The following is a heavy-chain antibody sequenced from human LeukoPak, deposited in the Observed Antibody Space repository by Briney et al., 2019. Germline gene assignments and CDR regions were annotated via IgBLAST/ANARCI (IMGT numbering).Heavy chain of an antibody. CDR2: ISGSGGST. J-gene: IGHJ4*02. Sequence: GGSLRLSCAASGFTFSSYAMSWVRQAPGKGLEWVSAISGSGGSTYYADSAKGRFTISRDNSKNTLYLQMNSLRAEDTAVYYCAKNHFAGYDSSGYYYPVDYWGQGTLVTVSS. CDR1: GFTFSSYA. D-gene: IGHD3-22*01. CDR3: AKNHFAGYDSSGYYYPVDY. V-gene: IGHV3-23*01.